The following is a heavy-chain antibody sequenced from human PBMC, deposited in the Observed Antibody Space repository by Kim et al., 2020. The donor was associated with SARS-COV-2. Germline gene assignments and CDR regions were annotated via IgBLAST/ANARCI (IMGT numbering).Heavy chain of an antibody. CDR3: ARDVDSSSGSGGMDV. CDR1: GGSISSYY. D-gene: IGHD6-13*01. Sequence: SETLSLTCTVSGGSISSYYWSWIRQPPGKGLEWIGYIYYSGSTNYNPSLKSRVTISVDTSKNQFSLKLSSVTAADTAVYYCARDVDSSSGSGGMDVWGQGTTVTVSS. J-gene: IGHJ6*02. V-gene: IGHV4-59*13. CDR2: IYYSGST.